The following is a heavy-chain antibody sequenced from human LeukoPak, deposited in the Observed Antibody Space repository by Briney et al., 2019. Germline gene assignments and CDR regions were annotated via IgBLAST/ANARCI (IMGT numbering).Heavy chain of an antibody. V-gene: IGHV3-7*01. J-gene: IGHJ5*02. CDR3: ARGPAPGIAVAGRNDNWFDP. CDR2: IKQDGSEK. Sequence: PGGSLRLSCAASGFTFSSYWMSWVRQAPGKGLEWVANIKQDGSEKYYVDSVKGRFTISRDNAKNSLYLQMNSLRAEDTAVYYCARGPAPGIAVAGRNDNWFDPWGQGTLATVSS. D-gene: IGHD6-19*01. CDR1: GFTFSSYW.